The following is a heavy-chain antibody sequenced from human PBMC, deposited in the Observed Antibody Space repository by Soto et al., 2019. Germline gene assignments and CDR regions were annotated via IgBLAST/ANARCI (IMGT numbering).Heavy chain of an antibody. D-gene: IGHD3-10*01. CDR1: GFTFRSYA. Sequence: PGGSLRLSCAASGFTFRSYAMSWVRQAPGKGLEWVSYISSSSSTIYYADSVKGRFTISRDNAKNSLYLQMNSLRAEDTAVYYCARVEPGLRWFGELFKDRYYYHGMDVWG. J-gene: IGHJ6*02. CDR2: ISSSSSTI. V-gene: IGHV3-48*01. CDR3: ARVEPGLRWFGELFKDRYYYHGMDV.